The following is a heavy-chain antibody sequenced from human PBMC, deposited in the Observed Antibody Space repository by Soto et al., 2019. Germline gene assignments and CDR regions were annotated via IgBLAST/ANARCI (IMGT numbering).Heavy chain of an antibody. V-gene: IGHV3-9*01. D-gene: IGHD6-13*01. CDR3: AKDIVAAAGTGAFDI. CDR1: GFTFDDYA. Sequence: PGGSLRLSCAASGFTFDDYAIHWVRQAPGKGLEWVSGISWNSGSIGYADSVKGRFTISRDNAKNSLYLQMNSLRAEDTALYYCAKDIVAAAGTGAFDIWGQGTMVTVSS. J-gene: IGHJ3*02. CDR2: ISWNSGSI.